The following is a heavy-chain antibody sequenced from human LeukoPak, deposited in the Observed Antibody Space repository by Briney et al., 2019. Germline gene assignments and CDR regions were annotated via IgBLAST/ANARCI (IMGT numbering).Heavy chain of an antibody. Sequence: GGSLRLSCAGSGFTFSNYSMNWVRHAPGKGLEWVSNMSRSGSYIWYADSEEGRFIISSDNAENSLYLRMNSLRVEDTAVYYCARASGYSSGWYDYWGQGTLVTVSS. CDR1: GFTFSNYS. CDR3: ARASGYSSGWYDY. V-gene: IGHV3-21*05. J-gene: IGHJ4*02. CDR2: MSRSGSYI. D-gene: IGHD6-19*01.